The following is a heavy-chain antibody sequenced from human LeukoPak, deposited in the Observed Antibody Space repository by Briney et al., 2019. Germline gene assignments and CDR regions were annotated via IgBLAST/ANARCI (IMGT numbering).Heavy chain of an antibody. V-gene: IGHV3-21*01. CDR1: GFTFSSCS. CDR3: ARGYLAVAGDY. J-gene: IGHJ4*02. D-gene: IGHD6-19*01. CDR2: ISSSNSYI. Sequence: GGSLRLSCAASGFTFSSCSMNWVRQAPGKGLEWVSSISSSNSYIYYADSVKGRFTISRDNAKNSLYLQMNSLRAEDTAVYYCARGYLAVAGDYWGQGTLVTVSS.